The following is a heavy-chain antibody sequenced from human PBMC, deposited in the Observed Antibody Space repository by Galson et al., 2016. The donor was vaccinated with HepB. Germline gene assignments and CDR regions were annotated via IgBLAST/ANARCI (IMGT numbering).Heavy chain of an antibody. J-gene: IGHJ3*02. V-gene: IGHV3-23*01. CDR3: ARSPYYYGSSGYYLIPDAFDI. Sequence: SLRLSCAASGFTFSSYAVSWVRQAPGKGLEWVSTISGSGFTTYYADSVKGRFTISRDNSKNPLSLQMNSLRAEDTGVYYCARSPYYYGSSGYYLIPDAFDIWGRGTMVTVSS. CDR2: ISGSGFTT. D-gene: IGHD3-22*01. CDR1: GFTFSSYA.